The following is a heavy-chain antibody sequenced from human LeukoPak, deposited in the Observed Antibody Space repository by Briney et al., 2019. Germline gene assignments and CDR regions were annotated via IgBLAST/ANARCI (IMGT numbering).Heavy chain of an antibody. CDR2: MNPNSGNT. J-gene: IGHJ3*02. V-gene: IGHV1-8*03. CDR3: ARKRTTFDI. Sequence: ASVKVSYKASGYTFTSYAMNWVRQAPGQGLEWMGWMNPNSGNTGYAQKFQGRVTITRNTSISTAYMELSSLRSEDTAVYYCARKRTTFDIWGQGTMVTVSS. CDR1: GYTFTSYA.